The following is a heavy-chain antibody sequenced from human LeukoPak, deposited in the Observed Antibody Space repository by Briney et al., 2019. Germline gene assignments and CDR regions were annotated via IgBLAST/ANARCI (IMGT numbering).Heavy chain of an antibody. J-gene: IGHJ5*02. CDR2: ISYDGSNK. V-gene: IGHV3-30*01. D-gene: IGHD2-2*01. CDR3: ARRVPAASLGWFDP. Sequence: PGGSLRLSCAASGFTFGSYAMHWVRQAPGKGLEWVAVISYDGSNKYYADSVKGRFTISRDNSKNTLYLQMNSLRAEDTTVYYCARRVPAASLGWFDPWGQGTLVTVSS. CDR1: GFTFGSYA.